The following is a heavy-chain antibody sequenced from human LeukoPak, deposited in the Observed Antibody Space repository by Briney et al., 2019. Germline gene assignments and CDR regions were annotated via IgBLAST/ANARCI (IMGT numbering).Heavy chain of an antibody. Sequence: SVKVSCKPSGDSFSYYAIHWVRQAPGQGLEWMGGIIPIFATTNYAQRFQGRVTITTDESTTTAYMELSSLRSEDTAVYYCATASVPGTIEGPFDALDIWGQGTMVTVSS. CDR3: ATASVPGTIEGPFDALDI. CDR2: IIPIFATT. CDR1: GDSFSYYA. V-gene: IGHV1-69*05. J-gene: IGHJ3*02. D-gene: IGHD2-2*02.